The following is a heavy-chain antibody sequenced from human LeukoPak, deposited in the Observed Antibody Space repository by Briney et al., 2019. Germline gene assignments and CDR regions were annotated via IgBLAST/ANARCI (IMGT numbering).Heavy chain of an antibody. V-gene: IGHV3-23*01. D-gene: IGHD6-19*01. CDR1: GFTFTTYA. J-gene: IGHJ3*01. Sequence: GGSLRLSCAASGFTFTTYAIDWVRQAPGKGLEWVSGISGGGDKTYYADSVNGRFTISRDNSKNTVSLQMSSLRAEDTALYYCAKDLALAGTGGGFDVWGQGTRVAVSS. CDR3: AKDLALAGTGGGFDV. CDR2: ISGGGDKT.